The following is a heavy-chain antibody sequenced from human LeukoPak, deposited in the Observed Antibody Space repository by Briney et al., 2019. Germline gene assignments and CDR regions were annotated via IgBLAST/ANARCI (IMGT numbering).Heavy chain of an antibody. J-gene: IGHJ6*03. CDR1: GYSISSGYY. Sequence: PSETLSLTCTVTGYSISSGYYWGWIRQPPGKGLEWIGTIYHHSGSTYYNPSLKSRVTISVDTSKNQFSLKLSSVAAADTAVYYCTRDQRSGYSGYDYYYYYMDVWGKGTTVTVSS. CDR3: TRDQRSGYSGYDYYYYYMDV. D-gene: IGHD5-12*01. CDR2: IYHHSGST. V-gene: IGHV4-38-2*02.